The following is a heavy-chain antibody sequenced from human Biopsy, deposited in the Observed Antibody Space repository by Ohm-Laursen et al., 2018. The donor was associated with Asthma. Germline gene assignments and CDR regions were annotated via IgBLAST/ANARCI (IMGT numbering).Heavy chain of an antibody. D-gene: IGHD4-17*01. J-gene: IGHJ4*02. Sequence: SLRLSCAASGFTFSSSWMHWVRQVPGKGLVWVSRTSFDGTTTTYADSVRGRFTISRDNAKNTLYLQMNSLRAEDTAVYYCLHGAEVGGQGILVSVSS. CDR2: TSFDGTTT. V-gene: IGHV3-74*01. CDR3: LHGAEV. CDR1: GFTFSSSW.